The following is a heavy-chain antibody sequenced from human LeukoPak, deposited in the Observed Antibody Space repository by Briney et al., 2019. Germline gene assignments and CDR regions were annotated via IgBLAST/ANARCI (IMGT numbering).Heavy chain of an antibody. CDR2: IYYSGST. Sequence: SQTLSLTCTVSGGSISSGDYYWSWIRQPPGEGLEWIGYIYYSGSTYYNPSLKSRVTISVDTSKNQFSLKLSSVTAADTAVYYCARDRPYGGNDYWGQGTLVTVSS. D-gene: IGHD4-23*01. V-gene: IGHV4-30-4*08. J-gene: IGHJ4*02. CDR3: ARDRPYGGNDY. CDR1: GGSISSGDYY.